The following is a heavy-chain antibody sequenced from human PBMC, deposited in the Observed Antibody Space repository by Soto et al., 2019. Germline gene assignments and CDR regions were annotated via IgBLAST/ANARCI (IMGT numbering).Heavy chain of an antibody. J-gene: IGHJ4*02. V-gene: IGHV1-46*01. CDR2: INPSGGST. CDR1: GYTFTRYT. D-gene: IGHD2-15*01. CDR3: ARMKGGGSEYFFDY. Sequence: ASVKVSCKASGYTFTRYTVHWVRQAPGQGLEWMAMINPSGGSTYYVQTFEGRVTLTSDTSTSTVFMELSSLRSEDTAVYYCARMKGGGSEYFFDYWGQGTMVTVYS.